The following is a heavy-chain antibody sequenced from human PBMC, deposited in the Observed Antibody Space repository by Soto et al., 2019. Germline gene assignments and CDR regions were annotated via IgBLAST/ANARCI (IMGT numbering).Heavy chain of an antibody. V-gene: IGHV3-33*01. CDR3: ARDRGLDSYSYGYYYYYYMDV. D-gene: IGHD5-18*01. CDR2: IWYDGSNK. CDR1: GFTFSSYG. Sequence: GGSLRLSCAASGFTFSSYGMHWVRQAPGKGLEWVAVIWYDGSNKYYADSVKGRFTISRDNSKNTLYLQMNSLGAEDTAVYYCARDRGLDSYSYGYYYYYYMDVWGKGTTVTVSS. J-gene: IGHJ6*03.